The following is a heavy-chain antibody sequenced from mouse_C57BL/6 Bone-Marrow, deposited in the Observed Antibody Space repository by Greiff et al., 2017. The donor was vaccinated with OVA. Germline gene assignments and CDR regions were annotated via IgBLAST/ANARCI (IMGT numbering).Heavy chain of an antibody. D-gene: IGHD1-1*01. V-gene: IGHV3-6*01. CDR2: ISYDGSN. Sequence: DVKLQESGPGLVKPSQSLSLTCSVTGYSITSGYYWNWIRQFPGNKLEWMGYISYDGSNNYNPSLKNRISITRDTSKNQFFLKLNSVTTEDTATYYCASYGSSPLYAMDYWGQGTSVTVSS. J-gene: IGHJ4*01. CDR3: ASYGSSPLYAMDY. CDR1: GYSITSGYY.